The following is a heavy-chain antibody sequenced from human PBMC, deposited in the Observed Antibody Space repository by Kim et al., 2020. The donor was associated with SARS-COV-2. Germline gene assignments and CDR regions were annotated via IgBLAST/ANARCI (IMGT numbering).Heavy chain of an antibody. Sequence: SETLSLTCTVSGGSISSSSYYWGWIRQPPGKGLEWIGSIYYSGSTYYNPSLKSRVTISVDTSKNQFSLKLSSVTAADTAVYYCARHRRVGATTFDYWGQGTLVTVSS. CDR3: ARHRRVGATTFDY. J-gene: IGHJ4*02. CDR1: GGSISSSSYY. V-gene: IGHV4-39*01. D-gene: IGHD1-26*01. CDR2: IYYSGST.